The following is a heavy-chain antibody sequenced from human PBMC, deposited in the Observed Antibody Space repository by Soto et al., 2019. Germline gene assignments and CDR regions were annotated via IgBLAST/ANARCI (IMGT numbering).Heavy chain of an antibody. J-gene: IGHJ4*02. Sequence: GGSLRLSCAASGSTFSSYWMSWVRQAPGKGLEWVANIKQDGSERYYVDSVKGRFTISRDNAKNSLYLQMNSLRAEDTAVYYCARDSFVAVDYWGQGTLVTVSS. V-gene: IGHV3-7*01. CDR2: IKQDGSER. CDR3: ARDSFVAVDY. D-gene: IGHD6-6*01. CDR1: GSTFSSYW.